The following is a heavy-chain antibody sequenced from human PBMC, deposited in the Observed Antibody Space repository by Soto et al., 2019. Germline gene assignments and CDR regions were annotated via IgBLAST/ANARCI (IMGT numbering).Heavy chain of an antibody. Sequence: GGSLRLSCAASGFTFSSYAMHWVRQAPGKGLEWVAVISYDGSNKYYADSVKGRFTISRDNSKNTLYLQMNSLRAEDTAVYYCARAVFGVVTEIDYWGQGT. CDR2: ISYDGSNK. V-gene: IGHV3-30-3*01. D-gene: IGHD3-3*01. CDR1: GFTFSSYA. J-gene: IGHJ4*02. CDR3: ARAVFGVVTEIDY.